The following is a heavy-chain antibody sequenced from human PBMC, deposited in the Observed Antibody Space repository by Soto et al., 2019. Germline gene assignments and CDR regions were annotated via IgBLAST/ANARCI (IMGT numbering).Heavy chain of an antibody. CDR1: GFTFSHYG. Sequence: QVQLVESGGGVVQPGRSLRLSCAASGFTFSHYGIHWVRQAPGKGLEWLAVISYDGSNKHYADSVKGRFTVSRDNSKNTLYLQMNSLRAEYTAVYFCARYSGKYQGPIDYWGQGTLVTVSS. CDR3: ARYSGKYQGPIDY. J-gene: IGHJ4*02. CDR2: ISYDGSNK. V-gene: IGHV3-30*03. D-gene: IGHD1-26*01.